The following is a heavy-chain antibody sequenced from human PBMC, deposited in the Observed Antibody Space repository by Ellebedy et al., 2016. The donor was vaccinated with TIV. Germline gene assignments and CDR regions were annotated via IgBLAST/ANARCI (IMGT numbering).Heavy chain of an antibody. V-gene: IGHV4-39*01. D-gene: IGHD1-26*01. CDR2: ISHRGST. CDR1: GGAIPSDSYY. Sequence: SETLSLXXIVSGGAIPSDSYYWGWIRQPPGKGLEWIGSISHRGSTYNNPSLKSRVTISVDTSKNQFSLKMSSVTAADTAVYYCARQKYTGSFHYWGQGTLVTVSS. CDR3: ARQKYTGSFHY. J-gene: IGHJ4*02.